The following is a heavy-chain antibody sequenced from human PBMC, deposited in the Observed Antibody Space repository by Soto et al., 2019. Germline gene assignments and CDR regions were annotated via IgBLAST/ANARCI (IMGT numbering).Heavy chain of an antibody. D-gene: IGHD3-3*01. V-gene: IGHV4-34*01. CDR3: ARTIFGVVIGSYYYYMDV. Sequence: QVQLQQWGAGLLKPSETLSPTCAVYGGSFSGYYWSWIRQPPGKGLEWIGEINHSGSTNYNPSLKSRVTISVDTSKNQFSLKLSSVTAADTAVYYCARTIFGVVIGSYYYYMDVWGKGTTVTVSS. CDR1: GGSFSGYY. J-gene: IGHJ6*03. CDR2: INHSGST.